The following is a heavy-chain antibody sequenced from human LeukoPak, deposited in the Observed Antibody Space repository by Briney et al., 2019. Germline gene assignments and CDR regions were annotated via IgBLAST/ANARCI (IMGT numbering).Heavy chain of an antibody. J-gene: IGHJ4*02. CDR2: ISGDKGTT. CDR1: GHTFTNYG. V-gene: IGHV1-18*01. CDR3: AKKRGTTWWDLVNS. Sequence: GASVKVSCKASGHTFTNYGNSWVRQAPGQGLEWMGWISGDKGTTNYPQKFQGRLTISTDTSTSTAYMELTNLRSDDTAVYYCAKKRGTTWWDLVNSWGQGTLVTVSS. D-gene: IGHD1-7*01.